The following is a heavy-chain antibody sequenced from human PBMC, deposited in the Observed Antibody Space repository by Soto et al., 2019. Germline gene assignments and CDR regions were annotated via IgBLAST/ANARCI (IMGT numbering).Heavy chain of an antibody. D-gene: IGHD3-9*01. J-gene: IGHJ6*02. V-gene: IGHV3-7*05. Sequence: GGSLRLSCAASGFTFSSYWMSWVRQAPGKGLEWVANIKQDGSEKYYVDSVKGRFTISRDNAKNSLYLQMNSLRAEDTAVYYCARDVSLTGYYTTYGMDVWGQGTTVTVSS. CDR1: GFTFSSYW. CDR2: IKQDGSEK. CDR3: ARDVSLTGYYTTYGMDV.